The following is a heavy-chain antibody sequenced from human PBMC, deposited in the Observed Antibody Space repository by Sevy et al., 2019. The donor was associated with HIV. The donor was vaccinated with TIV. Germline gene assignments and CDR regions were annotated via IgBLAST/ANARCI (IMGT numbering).Heavy chain of an antibody. D-gene: IGHD3-10*01. Sequence: GGSLRLSCAASGFTFSSYAMSWVRQAPGKGLEWVSAISGSGGGTYYADSVKGRFTISRDNSKNTLYLQMNSLRAEDTAVYYCAKMMYYYGLSPNDYWGQGTLVTVSS. CDR3: AKMMYYYGLSPNDY. CDR1: GFTFSSYA. V-gene: IGHV3-23*01. J-gene: IGHJ4*02. CDR2: ISGSGGGT.